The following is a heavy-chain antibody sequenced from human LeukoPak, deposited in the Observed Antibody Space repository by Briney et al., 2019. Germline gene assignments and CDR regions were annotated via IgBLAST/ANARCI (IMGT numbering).Heavy chain of an antibody. D-gene: IGHD6-19*01. V-gene: IGHV3-9*01. CDR1: GFTFDDYA. J-gene: IGHJ3*02. CDR3: AKDPTSGWGQGDDAFDI. CDR2: ISWNSGSI. Sequence: GGSLRLSCGASGFTFDDYAMHWVRQAPGKGLEWVSGISWNSGSIGYADSVKGRFTISRDNAKNSLYLQMNSLRAEDTALYYCAKDPTSGWGQGDDAFDIWGQGTMVTVSS.